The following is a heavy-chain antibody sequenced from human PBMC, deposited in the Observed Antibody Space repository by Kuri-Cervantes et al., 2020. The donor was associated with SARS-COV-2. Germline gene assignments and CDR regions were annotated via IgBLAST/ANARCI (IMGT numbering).Heavy chain of an antibody. Sequence: SETLSLTCTVSGGSFINTDHYWTWIRQPPGKGLEWIGHIYYSGGTFYNPSLQSRILMSIDTSKNQFSLKLSSVTAADTAVYYCARVENFRGTNKYCPFFHYWGQGTPVTVSS. CDR3: ARVENFRGTNKYCPFFHY. V-gene: IGHV4-30-4*01. CDR2: IYYSGGT. CDR1: GGSFINTDHY. J-gene: IGHJ4*02. D-gene: IGHD2-15*01.